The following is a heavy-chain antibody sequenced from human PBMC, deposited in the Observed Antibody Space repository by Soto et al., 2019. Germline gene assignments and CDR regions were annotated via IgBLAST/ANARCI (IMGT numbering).Heavy chain of an antibody. V-gene: IGHV4-59*07. CDR1: GSSICIYY. Sequence: SDTLSLTCTVHGSSICIYYWSWIRHPPGKGLEWIGYIYDTGSTNYNPSLKSRVTISVDTSKNQFSLKLSSVTAADTAVYYCARASGCSGDSCAFDPWGQGTLVTVS. CDR3: ARASGCSGDSCAFDP. D-gene: IGHD2-15*01. CDR2: IYDTGST. J-gene: IGHJ5*02.